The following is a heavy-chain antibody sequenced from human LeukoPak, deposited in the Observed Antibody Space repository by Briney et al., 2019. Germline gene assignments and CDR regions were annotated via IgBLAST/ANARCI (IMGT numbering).Heavy chain of an antibody. CDR1: GGSISSANYY. J-gene: IGHJ4*02. V-gene: IGHV4-39*07. D-gene: IGHD3-10*01. Sequence: SETLSLTCTVSGGSISSANYYWGWIRQPPGKGLEWIGSVYNSGSTYYNPSLKSRVTISVDTSKNQFSLKLSSVTAADTAVYYCASSITMVLSLFDYWGQGTLVTVSS. CDR3: ASSITMVLSLFDY. CDR2: VYNSGST.